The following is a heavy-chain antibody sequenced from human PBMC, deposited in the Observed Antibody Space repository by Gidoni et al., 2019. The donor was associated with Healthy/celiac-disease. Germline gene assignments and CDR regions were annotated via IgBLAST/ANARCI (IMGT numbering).Heavy chain of an antibody. V-gene: IGHV3-9*01. D-gene: IGHD5-18*01. CDR3: AKGIKNVDTAMVRLYYFDY. CDR2: ISWNSGSI. J-gene: IGHJ4*02. CDR1: GFTFDDYA. Sequence: EVQLVESGGGLVQPGRSLRLSCAASGFTFDDYAMHWVRQAPGKGLEWVSGISWNSGSIGYADSVKGRFTISRDNAKNSLYLQMNSLRAEDTALYYCAKGIKNVDTAMVRLYYFDYWGQGTLVTVSS.